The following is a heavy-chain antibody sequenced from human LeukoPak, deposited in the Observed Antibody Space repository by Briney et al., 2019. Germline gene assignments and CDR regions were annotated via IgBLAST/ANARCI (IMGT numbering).Heavy chain of an antibody. D-gene: IGHD2-2*02. J-gene: IGHJ4*02. CDR1: GYTFTSYG. V-gene: IGHV1-18*01. CDR2: ISAYNGNT. Sequence: ASVKVSCKASGYTFTSYGISWVRQAPGQGLEWMGWISAYNGNTNYAQKLQGRVTMTTDTSTSTAYMELRSLRSDDTAVYYCARARGYTVLYYFDYWGQGTLVTASS. CDR3: ARARGYTVLYYFDY.